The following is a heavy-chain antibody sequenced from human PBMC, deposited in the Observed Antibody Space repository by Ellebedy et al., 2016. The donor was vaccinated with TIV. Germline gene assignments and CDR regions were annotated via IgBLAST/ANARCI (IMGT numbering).Heavy chain of an antibody. Sequence: GESLKISXAASGFTFSSYSMNWVRQAPGKGLEWVSYIGSSSTTIYYADSVKGRFTISRDNAKTSLYLQMNSLRAEDTAVYYCAREGSGYYSVDAFDIWGQGTAVTVSS. J-gene: IGHJ3*02. CDR2: IGSSSTTI. D-gene: IGHD3-22*01. V-gene: IGHV3-48*01. CDR3: AREGSGYYSVDAFDI. CDR1: GFTFSSYS.